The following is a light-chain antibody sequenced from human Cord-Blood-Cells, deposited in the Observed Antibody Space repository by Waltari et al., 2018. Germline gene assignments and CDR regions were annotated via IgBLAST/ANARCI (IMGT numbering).Light chain of an antibody. V-gene: IGKV3-20*01. J-gene: IGKJ1*01. CDR2: GAS. CDR1: QSVSSSY. CDR3: QQYGSSPRT. Sequence: EIVLTQSPGTLSLSPGESATLSCRASQSVSSSYLAWYQQKPGQAPSLLIYGASSRATGIPDRFSGSGSGTDFTLTISRLEPEDFAVYYCQQYGSSPRTFGQGTKVEIK.